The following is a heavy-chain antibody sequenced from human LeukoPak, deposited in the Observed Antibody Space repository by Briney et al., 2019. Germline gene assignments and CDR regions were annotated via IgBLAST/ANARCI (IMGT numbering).Heavy chain of an antibody. CDR3: ARRELSTMDPPGHYYYYGMDV. D-gene: IGHD3-10*01. Sequence: SVKVSCKASGGTFSSYAISWVRQAPGQGLEWMGRIIPILGTANYAQKFQGRVTITADKSTSTAYMELSSLRSEDTAVYYCARRELSTMDPPGHYYYYGMDVWGQGTTITVSS. CDR1: GGTFSSYA. CDR2: IIPILGTA. J-gene: IGHJ6*02. V-gene: IGHV1-69*04.